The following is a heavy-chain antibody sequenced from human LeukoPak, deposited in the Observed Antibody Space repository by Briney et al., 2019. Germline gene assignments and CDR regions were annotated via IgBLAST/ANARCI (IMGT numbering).Heavy chain of an antibody. D-gene: IGHD3-16*01. V-gene: IGHV1-2*02. CDR3: ARVALNGDYYGMDV. CDR1: GYTFTGYY. J-gene: IGHJ6*02. Sequence: GASVKVSCKASGYTFTGYYMHWVRQAPGQGLEWMGWINPNSGGTNYAQKFQGRVTMTRDTSISTAYIELSRLRSDDTAVYYCARVALNGDYYGMDVWGQGTTVTVSS. CDR2: INPNSGGT.